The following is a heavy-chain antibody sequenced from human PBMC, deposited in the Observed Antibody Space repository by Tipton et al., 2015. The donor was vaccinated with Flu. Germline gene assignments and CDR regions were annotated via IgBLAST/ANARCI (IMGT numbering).Heavy chain of an antibody. J-gene: IGHJ5*02. CDR3: ARRDYSNYVSDPKSWFDP. CDR2: VSRSGST. Sequence: TLSLTCTVSGDSMRSDYFWAWIRQAPGKGLEWIGTVSRSGSTVYNPSLTSRVTISIDRSKNQFSLNLKSVTAADMAVYYCARRDYSNYVSDPKSWFDPWGQGTLVAVSS. CDR1: GDSMRSDYF. D-gene: IGHD4-11*01. V-gene: IGHV4-38-2*02.